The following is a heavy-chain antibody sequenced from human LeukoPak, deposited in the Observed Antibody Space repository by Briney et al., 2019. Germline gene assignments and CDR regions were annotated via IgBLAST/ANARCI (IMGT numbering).Heavy chain of an antibody. CDR2: VYHSGDT. CDR3: ARHISRGWTYHYGMDV. J-gene: IGHJ6*02. Sequence: SETLSLTCAVSGGSISTDSYYWGWIRRPPGKGLEWIASVYHSGDTYYSSSLKSRVTISVDTSKNQFSLKLTSMTAADTAVYYCARHISRGWTYHYGMDVWGQGTTVTVSS. V-gene: IGHV4-39*01. CDR1: GGSISTDSYY. D-gene: IGHD6-19*01.